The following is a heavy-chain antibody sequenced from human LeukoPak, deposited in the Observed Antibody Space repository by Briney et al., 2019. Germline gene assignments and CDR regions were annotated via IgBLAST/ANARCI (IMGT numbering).Heavy chain of an antibody. J-gene: IGHJ4*02. CDR3: AKGVGATTRLYYFDY. Sequence: AGGSLRLSCAPSGFTFSRHGMHWVRQAPGKGLEWVSAISGGVGSTYYADSVKGRFTLSRDNSENTLYLQMNSLRAEDTAVYYCAKGVGATTRLYYFDYWGQGTLVTVSS. CDR2: ISGGVGST. D-gene: IGHD1-26*01. CDR1: GFTFSRHG. V-gene: IGHV3-23*01.